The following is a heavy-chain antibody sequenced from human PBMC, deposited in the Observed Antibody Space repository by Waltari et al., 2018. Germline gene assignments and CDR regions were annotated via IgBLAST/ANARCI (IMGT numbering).Heavy chain of an antibody. Sequence: QVQLVESGGGVVQPGGSLRLSCAASGFTFSSYGMHWVRQAPGKGLGWVAFIRYDGSNKYYADSVKGRFTISRDNSKNTLYLQMNSLRAEDTAVYYCAKDLFGAGIAADFDYWGQGTLVTVSS. J-gene: IGHJ4*02. CDR3: AKDLFGAGIAADFDY. D-gene: IGHD6-13*01. CDR2: IRYDGSNK. V-gene: IGHV3-30*02. CDR1: GFTFSSYG.